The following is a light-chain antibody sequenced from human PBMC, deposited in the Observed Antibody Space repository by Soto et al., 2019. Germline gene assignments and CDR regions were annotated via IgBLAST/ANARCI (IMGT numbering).Light chain of an antibody. CDR1: QSVRSY. V-gene: IGKV3-11*01. Sequence: EIVLTQSPATLSLSPGERATLSCRASQSVRSYLAWYQQKPGQAPRLLIYDASNRATGIPARFSGSGSGTDFTLTISSLEPEDFAVYYCQQRSNWLVTFGPGTKVDIK. CDR2: DAS. CDR3: QQRSNWLVT. J-gene: IGKJ3*01.